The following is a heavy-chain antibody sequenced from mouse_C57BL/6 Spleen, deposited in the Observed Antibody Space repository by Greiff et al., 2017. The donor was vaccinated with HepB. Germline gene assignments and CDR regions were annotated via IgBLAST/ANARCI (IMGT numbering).Heavy chain of an antibody. Sequence: EVQLQQSGPELVKPGASVKISCKASGYSFTGYYMHWVKQSHGNILDWIGYIYPYNGVSSYNQKFKGKATLTVDKSSSTAYMELRSRTSEDSAVYYCARSNYSNYEDYAMDYWGQGTSVTVSS. CDR1: GYSFTGYY. CDR2: IYPYNGVS. J-gene: IGHJ4*01. V-gene: IGHV1-31*01. CDR3: ARSNYSNYEDYAMDY. D-gene: IGHD2-5*01.